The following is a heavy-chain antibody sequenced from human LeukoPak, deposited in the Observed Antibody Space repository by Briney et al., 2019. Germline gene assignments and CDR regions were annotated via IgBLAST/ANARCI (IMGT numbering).Heavy chain of an antibody. V-gene: IGHV1-69*04. CDR1: GGTFSSYA. CDR3: ARGHLGYYDSSGKGDWFDP. D-gene: IGHD3-22*01. J-gene: IGHJ5*02. CDR2: IIPILGIA. Sequence: ASVRVSCKASGGTFSSYAISWVRQAPGQGLEWMGRIIPILGIANYAQKFQGRVTITADKSTSTAYMELSRLRSDDTAVYYCARGHLGYYDSSGKGDWFDPWGQGTLVTVSS.